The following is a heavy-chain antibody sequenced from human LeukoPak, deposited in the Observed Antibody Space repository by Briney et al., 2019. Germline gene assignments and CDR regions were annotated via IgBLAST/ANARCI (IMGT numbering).Heavy chain of an antibody. V-gene: IGHV4-59*08. CDR3: ARQDLGMDV. CDR2: LYYSGST. Sequence: SSETLSLTCSVSGGSVSRNSWSCIRQPPGKGLEWIGSLYYSGSTSYSPSLKSRVSISIDTSKSQVSLRLLPVTAADTAVYFCARQDLGMDVWGQGTTVTVSS. J-gene: IGHJ6*02. CDR1: GGSVSRNS.